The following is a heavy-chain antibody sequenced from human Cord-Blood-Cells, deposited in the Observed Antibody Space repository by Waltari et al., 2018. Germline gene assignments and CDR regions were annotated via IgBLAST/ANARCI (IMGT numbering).Heavy chain of an antibody. J-gene: IGHJ6*02. Sequence: EVQLSECGGVLVEPGGYLRLSGAACVFTFSSARMNSVRPARGKGLESVSSISSSSSYIYYADSVKVRFTISRDNVKTSLYLQMNSLRAEDTAVYYCARDSSSSWYYYYYGMDVWGQGTTVTVSS. V-gene: IGHV3-21*01. CDR2: ISSSSSYI. CDR1: VFTFSSAR. D-gene: IGHD6-13*01. CDR3: ARDSSSSWYYYYYGMDV.